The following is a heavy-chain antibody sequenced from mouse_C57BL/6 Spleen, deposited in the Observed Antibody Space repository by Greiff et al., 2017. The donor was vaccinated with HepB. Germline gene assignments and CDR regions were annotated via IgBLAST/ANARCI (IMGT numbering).Heavy chain of an antibody. J-gene: IGHJ4*01. CDR2: IHPNSGST. CDR1: GYTFTSYW. V-gene: IGHV1-64*01. D-gene: IGHD2-4*01. CDR3: ARRYYDYEYYAMDY. Sequence: QVQLQQPGAELVKPGASVKLSCKASGYTFTSYWMHWVKQRPGQGLEWIGMIHPNSGSTNYNEKFKSKATLTVDKSSSTAYMQLSSLTSEDSAVYYCARRYYDYEYYAMDYWGQGTSVTVSS.